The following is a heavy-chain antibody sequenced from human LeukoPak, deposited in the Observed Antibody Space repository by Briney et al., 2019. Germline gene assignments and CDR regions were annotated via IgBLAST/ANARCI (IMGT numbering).Heavy chain of an antibody. CDR1: GGSISSSSYY. CDR3: ARGHLVGGWFKYDAFEI. CDR2: IYYSGIT. V-gene: IGHV4-39*07. D-gene: IGHD6-19*01. Sequence: TSETLSLTCTVSGGSISSSSYYWGWIRQPPGKGLEWIGSIYYSGITYYNPSLKSRVTISVDTSKNQFSLKLSSVTAADTAVYYCARGHLVGGWFKYDAFEIWGQGTMVTVSS. J-gene: IGHJ3*02.